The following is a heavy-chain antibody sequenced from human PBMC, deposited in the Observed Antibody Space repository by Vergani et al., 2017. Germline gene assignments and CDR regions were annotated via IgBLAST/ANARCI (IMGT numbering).Heavy chain of an antibody. CDR3: VRDPDYSTFDS. V-gene: IGHV3-48*01. CDR1: GFTFSAYN. CDR2: IGVSDNSI. D-gene: IGHD4-11*01. Sequence: DVRLVESGGGVVQPGGSLRLSCAASGFTFSAYNMNWVRQTPGKGLEWISYIGVSDNSIYYADSVMGRFAISRDNARNLLFLQMNSLRADDSALYFCVRDPDYSTFDSWGQGTLVTVS. J-gene: IGHJ4*02.